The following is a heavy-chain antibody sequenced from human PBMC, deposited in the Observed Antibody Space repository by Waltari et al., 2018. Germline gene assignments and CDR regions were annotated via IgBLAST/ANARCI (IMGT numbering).Heavy chain of an antibody. J-gene: IGHJ4*02. V-gene: IGHV1-24*01. D-gene: IGHD2-15*01. CDR3: ATDWGYCSDDSCYVGERGDY. CDR2: FDPERRDT. CDR1: GSSLTELS. Sequence: VQLIQSGAEVKKPGASVRLSCKVSGSSLTELSIPWVRQPPGKGLGWMGGFDPERRDTTYAQRFQGRVTMTEDTSTDTAYMELRSLTSDDTAVFYCATDWGYCSDDSCYVGERGDYWGQGTLVTVSS.